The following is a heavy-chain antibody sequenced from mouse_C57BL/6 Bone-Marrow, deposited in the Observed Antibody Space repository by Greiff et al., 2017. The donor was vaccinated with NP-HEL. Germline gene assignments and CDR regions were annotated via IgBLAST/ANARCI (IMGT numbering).Heavy chain of an antibody. CDR2: IDPSDSYT. D-gene: IGHD3-2*02. J-gene: IGHJ4*01. CDR1: GYTFTSYW. V-gene: IGHV1-50*01. Sequence: VQLQQPGAELVKPGASVKLSCKASGYTFTSYWMQWVKQRPGQGLEWIGEIDPSDSYTNYNQKFKGKATLTVDTSSSTAYMQLSSLTSADSAVYYCARDSSGFPYYAMDYWGQGTSVTVSS. CDR3: ARDSSGFPYYAMDY.